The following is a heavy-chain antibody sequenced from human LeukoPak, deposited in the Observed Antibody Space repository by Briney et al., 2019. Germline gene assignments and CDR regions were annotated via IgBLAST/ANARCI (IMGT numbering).Heavy chain of an antibody. D-gene: IGHD3-9*01. CDR2: IRSKAYGGTT. CDR1: GFIFGDYG. J-gene: IGHJ4*02. CDR3: ARAYFSILTRYYIDY. V-gene: IGHV3-49*04. Sequence: GGSLRLSCTTSGFIFGDYGVSWVRQAPGKGLEWVGFIRSKAYGGTTEYAASMKGRFTISRDDSKSIAYLQMNSLKTEDTAVYYCARAYFSILTRYYIDYWGQGTLVTVSS.